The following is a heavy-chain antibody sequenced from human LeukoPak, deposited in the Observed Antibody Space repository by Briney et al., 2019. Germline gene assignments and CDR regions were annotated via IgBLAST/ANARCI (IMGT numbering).Heavy chain of an antibody. V-gene: IGHV3-30*04. CDR2: ISYDGSNK. CDR3: TKEGEIYSKSYYFDY. CDR1: GFTFSSYA. Sequence: GGSLRLSCAASGFTFSSYAIHWVRQAPGKGLEWVAVISYDGSNKYYADSVKGRFTISRDNSKNTLFLQMNSLRGEDTALYYCTKEGEIYSKSYYFDYWGPGTLVTVSS. D-gene: IGHD4-4*01. J-gene: IGHJ4*02.